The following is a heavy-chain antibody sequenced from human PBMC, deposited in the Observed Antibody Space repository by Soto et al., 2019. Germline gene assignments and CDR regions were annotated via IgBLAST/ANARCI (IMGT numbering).Heavy chain of an antibody. V-gene: IGHV2-5*01. J-gene: IGHJ5*02. D-gene: IGHD3-22*01. Sequence: QITLKESGPTLVKPTQTLTLTCSFSGFSLSAYGVRVIWFRQPPGETLEWLALIHWNDDKRYSPYLKSRLTITEDTSKSQVDLTLTNLDPLDTGTYFCAHTKDSSGFLTSWGQGILVTVSS. CDR3: AHTKDSSGFLTS. CDR2: IHWNDDK. CDR1: GFSLSAYGVR.